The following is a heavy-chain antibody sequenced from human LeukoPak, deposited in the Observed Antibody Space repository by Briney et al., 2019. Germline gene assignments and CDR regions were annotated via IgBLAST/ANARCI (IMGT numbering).Heavy chain of an antibody. CDR3: AREDNDSFSGGSVGAFDI. CDR1: GYTFTSYY. Sequence: ASVKVSCKASGYTFTSYYMHWVRQAPGQGLERMGIINPIGGSTSYAQKFQGRVTMTRDTSTSTVYMELSSLRSEDTAVYYCAREDNDSFSGGSVGAFDIWGQGTMVTVSS. J-gene: IGHJ3*02. CDR2: INPIGGST. D-gene: IGHD2-15*01. V-gene: IGHV1-46*01.